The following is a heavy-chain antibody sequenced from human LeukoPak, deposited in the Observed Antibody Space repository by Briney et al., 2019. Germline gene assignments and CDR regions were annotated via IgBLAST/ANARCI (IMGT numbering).Heavy chain of an antibody. CDR1: GDSIGRSNYF. J-gene: IGHJ3*01. CDR3: AHFRGGDALDV. V-gene: IGHV4-39*01. Sequence: SETLSLTCTVSGDSIGRSNYFWGWIRQPPGKGLEWIGNTYYGGSTYYNASLKSRVTISVDMSKNQFSLKLSFVTAADTAVYYCAHFRGGDALDVGGKGTMVTVSS. CDR2: TYYGGST. D-gene: IGHD2/OR15-2a*01.